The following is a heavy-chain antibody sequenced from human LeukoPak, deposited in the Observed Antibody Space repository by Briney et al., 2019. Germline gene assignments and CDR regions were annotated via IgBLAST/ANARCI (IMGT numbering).Heavy chain of an antibody. CDR2: IYYSGST. CDR3: AAEGSSGFDY. V-gene: IGHV4-59*01. Sequence: SETLSLTCTVSGASISNYYWSWIRQPSGKGLEWIGYIYYSGSTNYNPSLTSRVTISVDTSKNQFSLRLSSVTAADTAVYYCAAEGSSGFDYRGQGTLVTVSS. D-gene: IGHD6-19*01. J-gene: IGHJ4*02. CDR1: GASISNYY.